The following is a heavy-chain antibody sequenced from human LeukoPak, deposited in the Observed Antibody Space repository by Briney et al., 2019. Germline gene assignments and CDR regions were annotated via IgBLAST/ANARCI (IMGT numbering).Heavy chain of an antibody. Sequence: GGSLRLSCAASGFTFDDYGMNWVRQAPGKGLEWVSAISGSGGSTYYADSVKGRFTISRDNSKNTLYLQMNSLRAEDTAVYYCAKESSNYVSVNWFDPWGQGTLVTVSS. CDR3: AKESSNYVSVNWFDP. V-gene: IGHV3-23*01. J-gene: IGHJ5*02. CDR1: GFTFDDYG. D-gene: IGHD4-11*01. CDR2: ISGSGGST.